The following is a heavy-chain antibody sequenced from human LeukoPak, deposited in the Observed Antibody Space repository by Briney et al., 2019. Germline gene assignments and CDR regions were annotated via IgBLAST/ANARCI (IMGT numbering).Heavy chain of an antibody. Sequence: AASVKVSCKASGGTFSSYAISWVRQAPGQGLEWMGRIIPILGIANYAQKFQGRVPITADKSTSTAYMELSSLRSEDTAVYYCASGVRVPAANGPVVDVWGQGTTVTVSS. CDR3: ASGVRVPAANGPVVDV. V-gene: IGHV1-69*04. J-gene: IGHJ6*02. D-gene: IGHD2-2*01. CDR1: GGTFSSYA. CDR2: IIPILGIA.